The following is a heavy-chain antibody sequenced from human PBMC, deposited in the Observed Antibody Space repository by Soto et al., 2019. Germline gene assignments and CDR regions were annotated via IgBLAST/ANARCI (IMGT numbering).Heavy chain of an antibody. CDR2: INPNSGGT. CDR1: GYTFTGYY. D-gene: IGHD6-13*01. CDR3: ARGSSSWYPYYYYGMDV. Sequence: APVKVSCKASGYTFTGYYMHWVRQAPGQGLEWMGWINPNSGGTNYAQKFQGWVTMTRDTSISTAYMELSRLRSDDTAVYYCARGSSSWYPYYYYGMDVWGQGTTVTVSS. J-gene: IGHJ6*02. V-gene: IGHV1-2*04.